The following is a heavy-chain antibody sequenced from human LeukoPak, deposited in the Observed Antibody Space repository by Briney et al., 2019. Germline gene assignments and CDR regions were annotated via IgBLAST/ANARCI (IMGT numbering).Heavy chain of an antibody. CDR1: GFTFNNYW. V-gene: IGHV3-7*04. Sequence: GGSLRLSCAASGFTFNNYWMSWVRQAPGKGLEWVASIKQDGSEKHYVDSVKGRFTISRDNAKNSLYLQMNSLRAEDTAVYYCVREVVVAATTTSSGYYYGMDVWGQGTTVTVSS. J-gene: IGHJ6*02. CDR2: IKQDGSEK. CDR3: VREVVVAATTTSSGYYYGMDV. D-gene: IGHD2-15*01.